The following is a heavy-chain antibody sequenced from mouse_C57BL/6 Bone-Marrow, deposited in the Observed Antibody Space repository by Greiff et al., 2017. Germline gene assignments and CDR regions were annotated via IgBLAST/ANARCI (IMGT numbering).Heavy chain of an antibody. CDR3: ARHEVLYYYGSPWFAY. J-gene: IGHJ3*01. CDR2: FYPGSGSI. Sequence: VQLQQSGAELVKPGASVKLSCKASGYTFTEYTIHWVKQRSGQGLEWIGWFYPGSGSIKYNEKFKDKATLTADKSSSTVYMELSRLTSEDSAVYCCARHEVLYYYGSPWFAYWGQGTLVTVSA. V-gene: IGHV1-62-2*01. CDR1: GYTFTEYT. D-gene: IGHD1-1*01.